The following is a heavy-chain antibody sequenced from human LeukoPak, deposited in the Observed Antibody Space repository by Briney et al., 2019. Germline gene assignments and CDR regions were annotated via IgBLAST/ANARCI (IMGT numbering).Heavy chain of an antibody. CDR2: FYDSGDF. Sequence: SETLSLTCTVSGGSISGHHWTWIRQPPGTGLEWIGYFYDSGDFNYNPSLKSRVTISIDMSNNQFSLRMSSVTAADTAVYYCARVAAAGEQEFDYWGQGTLVTVSS. CDR3: ARVAAAGEQEFDY. V-gene: IGHV4-59*08. J-gene: IGHJ4*02. D-gene: IGHD6-13*01. CDR1: GGSISGHH.